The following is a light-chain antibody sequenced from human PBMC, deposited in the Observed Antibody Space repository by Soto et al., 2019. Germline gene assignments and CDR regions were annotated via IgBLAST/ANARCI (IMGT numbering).Light chain of an antibody. V-gene: IGKV3-15*01. CDR1: QSVSSN. CDR2: GAS. J-gene: IGKJ1*01. CDR3: QQYNNWPRT. Sequence: EIVMTQSPALLFVSLGSRSTLCCRASQSVSSNLAWYKQKPGQAPRIISYGASTRATGIPARFSGSGSGTEFTLTISSLKSEDFAVYYCQQYNNWPRTFGQGTKVDIK.